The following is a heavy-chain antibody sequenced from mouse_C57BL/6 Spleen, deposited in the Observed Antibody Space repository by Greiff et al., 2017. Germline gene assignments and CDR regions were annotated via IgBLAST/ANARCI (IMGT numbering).Heavy chain of an antibody. CDR1: GFTFSDYG. V-gene: IGHV5-17*01. D-gene: IGHD2-12*01. Sequence: EVMLVESGGGLVKPGGSLKLSCAASGFTFSDYGMHWVRQAPEKGLEWVAYISSGSSTIYYADTVKGRFTISRDNAKNTLVLQMTSLRSEDTAMYYCARNNYDSFAYWGQGTLVTVSA. CDR3: ARNNYDSFAY. J-gene: IGHJ3*01. CDR2: ISSGSSTI.